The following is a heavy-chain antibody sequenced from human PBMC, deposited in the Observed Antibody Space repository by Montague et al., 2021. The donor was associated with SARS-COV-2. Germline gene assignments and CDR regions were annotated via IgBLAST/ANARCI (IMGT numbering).Heavy chain of an antibody. CDR2: ITYDGSNK. Sequence: SLRLSCAASGFTFSSYAMNWVRQAPGKGLEWVAVITYDGSNKYYXXSLKGRFTISRDNSKNTLYLQMNSLSAEDTAVYYCASDKDLYCSGGSCYSLDYYESSGYSLRGDFDYWGQGTLVTVSS. J-gene: IGHJ4*02. V-gene: IGHV3-30-3*01. CDR1: GFTFSSYA. CDR3: ASDKDLYCSGGSCYSLDYYESSGYSLRGDFDY. D-gene: IGHD2-15*01.